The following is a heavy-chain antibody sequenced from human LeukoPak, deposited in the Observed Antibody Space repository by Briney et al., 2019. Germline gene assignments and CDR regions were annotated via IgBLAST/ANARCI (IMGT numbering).Heavy chain of an antibody. D-gene: IGHD3-22*01. CDR2: IYPSDSDT. CDR1: GYSFTSYW. J-gene: IGHJ3*02. CDR3: ARRNYDSHDAFDI. V-gene: IGHV5-51*01. Sequence: GESLKISCKGSGYSFTSYWVGWVRQMPGKGLEWMGIIYPSDSDTRHSPSFQGQVTISADKSINTAYLQWSSLKASDTAMYYCARRNYDSHDAFDICGQGTMVTVSS.